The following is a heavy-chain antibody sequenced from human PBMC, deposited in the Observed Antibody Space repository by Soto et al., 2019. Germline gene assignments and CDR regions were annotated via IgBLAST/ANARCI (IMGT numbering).Heavy chain of an antibody. Sequence: PSETLSLTCSVSVGSINSYWWSWIRQPAGKGLEWIGRVYSSGTTDYNPSLNSRATLSAETSKNQFSLKLSSVTTADTAVYYCARDIGSYAYGEGYWGQGIQVTVSS. CDR3: ARDIGSYAYGEGY. CDR1: VGSINSYW. V-gene: IGHV4-4*07. J-gene: IGHJ4*02. CDR2: VYSSGTT. D-gene: IGHD3-10*01.